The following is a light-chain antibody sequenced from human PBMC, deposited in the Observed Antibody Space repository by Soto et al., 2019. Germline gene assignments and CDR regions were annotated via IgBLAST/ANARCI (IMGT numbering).Light chain of an antibody. CDR1: QGVRTD. Sequence: DIQMTQSPSSLYASVGDRVTITCRAGQGVRTDLAWYQQKPGKAPKSLISAASDLQSGVPSRFSGSGSETDFTLTITHLQPEDFATYYCQQYNSYPFTFGPGTKVDIK. V-gene: IGKV1-16*01. CDR3: QQYNSYPFT. CDR2: AAS. J-gene: IGKJ3*01.